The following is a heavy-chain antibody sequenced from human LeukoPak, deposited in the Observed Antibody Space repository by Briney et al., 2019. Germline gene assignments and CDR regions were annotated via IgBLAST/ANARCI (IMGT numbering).Heavy chain of an antibody. D-gene: IGHD2-2*01. J-gene: IGHJ4*02. CDR3: ARGIVVVPAAEYYFDY. Sequence: GGSLRLSCAASGFTVSSNYMSWVRQAPGQGLEWVSVIYSGGSTYYADSVKGRFTISRDNSKNTLYLQMNSLRAEDTAVYYCARGIVVVPAAEYYFDYWGQGTLVTVSS. CDR1: GFTVSSNY. V-gene: IGHV3-53*01. CDR2: IYSGGST.